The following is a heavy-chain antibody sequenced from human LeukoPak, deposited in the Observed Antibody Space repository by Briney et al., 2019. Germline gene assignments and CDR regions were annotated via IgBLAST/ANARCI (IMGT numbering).Heavy chain of an antibody. CDR3: ARGFDGRNAFDI. Sequence: PSETLSLTCTVSGGSISSADYYWNWIRQPPGKGLEWIGYFYYSGSTSYNPSLKSRVTISGDTSKNQFSLKLSSVTAADTAVYFCARGFDGRNAFDIWGQGTMVTVSS. J-gene: IGHJ3*02. CDR2: FYYSGST. D-gene: IGHD3-9*01. V-gene: IGHV4-30-4*08. CDR1: GGSISSADYY.